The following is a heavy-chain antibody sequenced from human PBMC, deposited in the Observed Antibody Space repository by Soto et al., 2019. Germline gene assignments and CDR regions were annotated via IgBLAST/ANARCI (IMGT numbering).Heavy chain of an antibody. Sequence: ASVKASCKASGYTFTSYGLRWVRPAPGQGLEGMGWISAYNGNTNYAQKLQGRVTMTTDTSTSTAHMELRRLRSDDTAVYYCARDSVAAGNWFDPWGQGTLVTVSS. CDR3: ARDSVAAGNWFDP. V-gene: IGHV1-18*01. CDR1: GYTFTSYG. D-gene: IGHD6-13*01. CDR2: ISAYNGNT. J-gene: IGHJ5*02.